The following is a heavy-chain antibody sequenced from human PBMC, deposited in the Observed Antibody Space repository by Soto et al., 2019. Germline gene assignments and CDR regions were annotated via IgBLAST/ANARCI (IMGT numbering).Heavy chain of an antibody. Sequence: KPSETLSLTCTVSGGSISSGGYYWSWIRQHPGKGLEWIGYIYYSGSTYYNPSLKSRVTISVDTSKNQFSLKLSSVTAADTAVYYCARTDDGELRFDYWGQGTLVTVSS. D-gene: IGHD2-15*01. CDR3: ARTDDGELRFDY. J-gene: IGHJ4*02. V-gene: IGHV4-31*03. CDR1: GGSISSGGYY. CDR2: IYYSGST.